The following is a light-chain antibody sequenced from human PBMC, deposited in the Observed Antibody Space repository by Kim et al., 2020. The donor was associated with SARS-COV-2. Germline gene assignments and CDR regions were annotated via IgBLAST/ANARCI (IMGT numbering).Light chain of an antibody. Sequence: GKAVTISFTRSSGSIASNYVQWYQQRLGSVPTTVIYEANQRPSGAPDRFSGSIDSSSNSASLTFSVLKTEDEADDYCQFYGSSHQVIGGGTQLTVL. CDR3: QFYGSSHQV. CDR2: EAN. J-gene: IGLJ3*02. V-gene: IGLV6-57*03. CDR1: SGSIASNY.